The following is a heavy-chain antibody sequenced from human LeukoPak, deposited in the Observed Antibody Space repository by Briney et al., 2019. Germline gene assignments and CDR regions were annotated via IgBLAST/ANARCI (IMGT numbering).Heavy chain of an antibody. D-gene: IGHD3-3*01. CDR1: GGSISSYY. V-gene: IGHV4-59*08. Sequence: SETLSLTCTVSGGSISSYYWSWIRQPPGKGLEWIGYIYYSGSTNYNPSLKSRVTISVDTSKNQFSLKLSSVTAADTAVYYCARHGYDFWSGYGLDYWGQGTLVTVSS. CDR2: IYYSGST. J-gene: IGHJ4*02. CDR3: ARHGYDFWSGYGLDY.